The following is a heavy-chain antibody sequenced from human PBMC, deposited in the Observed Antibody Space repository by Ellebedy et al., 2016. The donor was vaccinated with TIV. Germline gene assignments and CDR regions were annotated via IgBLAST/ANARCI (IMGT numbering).Heavy chain of an antibody. CDR2: IYSGGST. D-gene: IGHD5-24*01. V-gene: IGHV3-53*01. CDR1: GFTVSSNY. CDR3: ARVSRDGYNWPYYYYGMDV. J-gene: IGHJ6*02. Sequence: GESLKISCAASGFTVSSNYMSWVRQAPGKGLEWVSVIYSGGSTYYADSVKGRFTISRDNSKNTLYLQMNSLRAEDTAVYYCARVSRDGYNWPYYYYGMDVWGQGTTVTVSS.